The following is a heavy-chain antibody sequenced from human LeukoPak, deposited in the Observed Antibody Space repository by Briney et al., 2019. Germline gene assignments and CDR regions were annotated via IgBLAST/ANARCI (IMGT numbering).Heavy chain of an antibody. V-gene: IGHV4-59*01. CDR2: IYYTGST. D-gene: IGHD2-21*02. CDR1: GGSINSDY. Sequence: SETLSPTCTVSGGSINSDYWSWIRQPPGKGLEWIGYIYYTGSTNYNPSLKSRVTISVDTSKNQFSLKLSSVTAADTAVYYCARGGVTFDYWGQGTLVTVSS. J-gene: IGHJ4*02. CDR3: ARGGVTFDY.